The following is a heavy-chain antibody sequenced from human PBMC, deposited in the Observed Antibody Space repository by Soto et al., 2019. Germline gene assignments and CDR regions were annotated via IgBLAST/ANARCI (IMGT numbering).Heavy chain of an antibody. Sequence: SETLSLTCSVSGGSISSSSYYWGWIRQSPGKGLEWIGSIYYSGNTFYNPSLKSRVSISVDTSKNQFSLKLTSVTAADTAVYDCARRGSGSWYFDVWGQGAPVTVSS. CDR1: GGSISSSSYY. V-gene: IGHV4-39*01. CDR3: ARRGSGSWYFDV. CDR2: IYYSGNT. J-gene: IGHJ4*02. D-gene: IGHD6-13*01.